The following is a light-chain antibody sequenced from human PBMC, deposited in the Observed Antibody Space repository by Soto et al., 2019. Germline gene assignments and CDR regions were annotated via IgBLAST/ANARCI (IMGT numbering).Light chain of an antibody. CDR1: ALPKQY. J-gene: IGLJ3*02. V-gene: IGLV3-25*03. CDR3: QSTDTSGTLWV. CDR2: KDS. Sequence: YELTQPPSVSVSPGQTARITCSGDALPKQYAHWYQQKPGQAPVLVINKDSERPSGIPERFSGSSSGTTVMLTISGVQAEDEADYYCQSTDTSGTLWVFGGGTKLTVL.